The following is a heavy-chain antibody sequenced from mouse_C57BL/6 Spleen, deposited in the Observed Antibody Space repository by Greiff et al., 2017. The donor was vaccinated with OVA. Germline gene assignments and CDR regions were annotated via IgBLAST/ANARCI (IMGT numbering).Heavy chain of an antibody. CDR1: GFNIKDYY. D-gene: IGHD2-3*01. CDR3: ANGGYSYYFDY. J-gene: IGHJ2*01. Sequence: EVQLQQSGAELVRPGASVKLSCTASGFNIKDYYMHWVKQRPEQGLEWIGRIDPANGNTKYAPKFQGKATLTADTSSNTAYLQLSSLTSEDTAIYYCANGGYSYYFDYWGQGTTLTVSS. V-gene: IGHV14-3*01. CDR2: IDPANGNT.